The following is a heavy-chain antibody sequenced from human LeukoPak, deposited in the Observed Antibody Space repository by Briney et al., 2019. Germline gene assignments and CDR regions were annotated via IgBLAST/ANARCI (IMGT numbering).Heavy chain of an antibody. J-gene: IGHJ4*02. CDR2: IIPIFGTA. V-gene: IGHV1-69*13. CDR3: ARDGSGSYVDYYFDY. Sequence: SVKVSCKASGGTFSSYAISWVRQAPGQGLEWMGGIIPIFGTANYAQKFQGRVTITADESTSTAYMELSSLRSEDTAVYYCARDGSGSYVDYYFDYWGQGTLVTVSS. D-gene: IGHD1-26*01. CDR1: GGTFSSYA.